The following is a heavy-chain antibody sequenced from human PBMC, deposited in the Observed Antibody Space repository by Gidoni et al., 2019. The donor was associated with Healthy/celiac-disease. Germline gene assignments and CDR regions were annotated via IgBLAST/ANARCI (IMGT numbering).Heavy chain of an antibody. V-gene: IGHV4-31*01. CDR2: IYYSGST. CDR3: ARVSVLMVMDSSSSVWFDP. CDR1: GGSISSGGYY. J-gene: IGHJ5*02. D-gene: IGHD2-8*01. Sequence: QVQLQESGPGLVKPSQTLSLTCTVSGGSISSGGYYWSWIRQHPGKGLEWIGYIYYSGSTYYNPSLKSLVTISVDTSKNQFSLKLSSVTAADTAVYYCARVSVLMVMDSSSSVWFDPWGQGTLVTVSS.